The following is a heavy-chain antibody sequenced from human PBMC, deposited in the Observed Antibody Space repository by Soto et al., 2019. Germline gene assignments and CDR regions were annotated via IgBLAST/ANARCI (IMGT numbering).Heavy chain of an antibody. J-gene: IGHJ4*02. CDR1: GGSISGTTYS. V-gene: IGHV4-30-2*01. CDR2: IYDSGNP. CDR3: ARGQGAAAGHSNFDY. D-gene: IGHD6-13*01. Sequence: QLQLQESGSGLVKPSQTLSLTCAVSGGSISGTTYSWSWIRQPPGKGLEWFGYIYDSGNPYYNPSLKSQFSISVDRSKNQFSLKLSSVTAADTAVYYCARGQGAAAGHSNFDYWGQGALVTVSS.